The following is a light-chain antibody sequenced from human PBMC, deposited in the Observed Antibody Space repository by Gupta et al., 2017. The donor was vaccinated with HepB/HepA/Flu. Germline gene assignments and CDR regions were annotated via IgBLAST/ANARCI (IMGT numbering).Light chain of an antibody. CDR1: QSVSSIY. CDR3: QQYGSSPPTT. J-gene: IGKJ5*01. V-gene: IGKV3-20*01. CDR2: GAS. Sequence: EIVLTQSPGTLSLSPGERATLSCRASQSVSSIYLAWYQQKPGQAPRLLIYGASSRATGIPDRFSDSGSGTDFTLTISRLEPEDFAVYYCQQYGSSPPTTFGQGTRLESK.